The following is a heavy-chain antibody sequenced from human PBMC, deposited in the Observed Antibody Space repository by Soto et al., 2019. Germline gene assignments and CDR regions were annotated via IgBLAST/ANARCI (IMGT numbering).Heavy chain of an antibody. CDR2: ISGHDGNT. CDR3: AREYCSSASCYGPDF. V-gene: IGHV1-18*01. D-gene: IGHD2-2*01. J-gene: IGHJ4*02. Sequence: QVQLVQSGAEVKMPGASVKVSCKASGYSLTSYGISWVRQAPGQGLEWMGWISGHDGNTKYTQKLQGRVTGTTDTSTSTAYMDLSSLRSDDTAVYYCAREYCSSASCYGPDFWGQGTLVTVSS. CDR1: GYSLTSYG.